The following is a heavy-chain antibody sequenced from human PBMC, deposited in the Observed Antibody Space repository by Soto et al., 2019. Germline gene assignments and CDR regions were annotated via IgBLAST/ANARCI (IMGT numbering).Heavy chain of an antibody. Sequence: GASVKVSCKASGYTFTSYGISWVRQAPGQGLEWMGWISAYNGNTNYAQKLQGRVTMTTDTSTSTAYMELRSLRSDDTAVYYCARAPEIVLMVYASNLYYYGMDVWGQGTTVTVSS. CDR2: ISAYNGNT. J-gene: IGHJ6*02. CDR3: ARAPEIVLMVYASNLYYYGMDV. V-gene: IGHV1-18*01. D-gene: IGHD2-8*01. CDR1: GYTFTSYG.